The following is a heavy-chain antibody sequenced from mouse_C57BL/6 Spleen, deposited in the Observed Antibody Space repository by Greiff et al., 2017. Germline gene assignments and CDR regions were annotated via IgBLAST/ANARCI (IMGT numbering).Heavy chain of an antibody. CDR3: ARHEAHYYGSSYGYFDV. J-gene: IGHJ1*03. D-gene: IGHD1-1*01. CDR1: GYTFTEYT. CDR2: FYPGSGSI. V-gene: IGHV1-62-2*01. Sequence: QVQLQQSGAELVKPGASVKLSCKASGYTFTEYTIHWVKQRSGQGLEWIGWFYPGSGSIKYNEKFKDKATLTADKSSSTVYMELSRLTSEDSAVYFCARHEAHYYGSSYGYFDVWGTGTTVTVSS.